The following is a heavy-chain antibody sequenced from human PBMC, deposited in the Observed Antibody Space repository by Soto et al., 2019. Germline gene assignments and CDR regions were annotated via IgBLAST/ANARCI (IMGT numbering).Heavy chain of an antibody. CDR3: AGYNWNYYFDP. V-gene: IGHV4-61*01. Sequence: SETLSLTCTVSGGSVRDGSYYWAWLRQPPGKGLEWIGHIYHSGSTIYNPSLKSRVTISIDTSKSQFSLNLNSMTAADTAVYYCAGYNWNYYFDPWGQVPLGTLSS. CDR2: IYHSGST. CDR1: GGSVRDGSYY. D-gene: IGHD1-7*01. J-gene: IGHJ5*02.